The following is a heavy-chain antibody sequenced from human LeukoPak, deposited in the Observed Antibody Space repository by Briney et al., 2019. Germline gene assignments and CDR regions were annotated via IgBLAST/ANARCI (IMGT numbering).Heavy chain of an antibody. Sequence: ASVKVSCKASGYIFTDYYIHWMRQAPGQGLEWLGSVNPNNGATNYAPKFQGRVTLTRDTSISTAYMELRSLRSVDPAIYYCATYLETPPRYDAFDVWGQGTMVTVSS. J-gene: IGHJ3*01. D-gene: IGHD5-24*01. CDR2: VNPNNGAT. CDR1: GYIFTDYY. V-gene: IGHV1-2*02. CDR3: ATYLETPPRYDAFDV.